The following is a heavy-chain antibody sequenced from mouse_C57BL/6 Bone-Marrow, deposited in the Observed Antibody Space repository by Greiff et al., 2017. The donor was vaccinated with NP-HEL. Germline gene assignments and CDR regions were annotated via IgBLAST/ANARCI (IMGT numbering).Heavy chain of an antibody. V-gene: IGHV5-16*01. J-gene: IGHJ2*01. D-gene: IGHD2-1*01. CDR3: ARDNGIVLDY. CDR2: ITYDGSST. CDR1: GFTFSDYY. Sequence: EVKLMESAGGLVQPGSSMKLSCTASGFTFSDYYMAWVRQVPEKGLEWVANITYDGSSTYYLDSLKSRFIISRDNAKNILYLQMSSLKSEDTATYYCARDNGIVLDYWGQGTTLTVSS.